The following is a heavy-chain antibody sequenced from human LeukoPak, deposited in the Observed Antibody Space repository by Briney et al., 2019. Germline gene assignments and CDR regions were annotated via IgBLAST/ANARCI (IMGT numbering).Heavy chain of an antibody. V-gene: IGHV3-73*01. Sequence: RPGGSLRLSCAASGFTFSGSTIHWVRQASGKVPEWVGRISTKTNSFATEYAASMRGRFSMSRDDSENTAYLQMSSLTTEDTAVYFCSTSNDTYYYDSSGRYHVWPDNWFDPWGQGTLVTVSS. CDR1: GFTFSGST. CDR3: STSNDTYYYDSSGRYHVWPDNWFDP. CDR2: ISTKTNSFAT. D-gene: IGHD3-22*01. J-gene: IGHJ5*02.